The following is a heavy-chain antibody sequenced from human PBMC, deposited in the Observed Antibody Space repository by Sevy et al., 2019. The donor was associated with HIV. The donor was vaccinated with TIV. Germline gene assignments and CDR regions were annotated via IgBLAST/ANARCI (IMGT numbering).Heavy chain of an antibody. CDR2: ISCDGSNK. CDR3: AKDGDYDFWSGFFDY. D-gene: IGHD3-3*01. J-gene: IGHJ4*02. Sequence: GGSLRLSCAASGFTFSSYGMHWVRQAPGKGLEWVAVISCDGSNKYYADSVKGRFTISRDNSKNTLYLQMNSLRAEDTAVYYCAKDGDYDFWSGFFDYWGQGTLVTVSS. CDR1: GFTFSSYG. V-gene: IGHV3-30*18.